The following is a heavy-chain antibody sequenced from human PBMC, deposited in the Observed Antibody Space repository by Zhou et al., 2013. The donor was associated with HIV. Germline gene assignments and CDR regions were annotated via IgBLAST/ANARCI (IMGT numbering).Heavy chain of an antibody. D-gene: IGHD6-13*01. V-gene: IGHV1-69*05. J-gene: IGHJ6*03. CDR1: GGTLNNYA. CDR3: ARSRYSSSWHIGRQEGYYYSMDV. Sequence: QVQLVQSGAEVKKPGSSVKVSCKASGGTLNNYAITWVRQAPGQGLEWVGGIIPMFRRANPAQKFQGRVTITTDESTTTAYMELSSLRSEDTAVYYCARSRYSSSWHIGRQEGYYYSMDVWGKGTTVTVSS. CDR2: IIPMFRRA.